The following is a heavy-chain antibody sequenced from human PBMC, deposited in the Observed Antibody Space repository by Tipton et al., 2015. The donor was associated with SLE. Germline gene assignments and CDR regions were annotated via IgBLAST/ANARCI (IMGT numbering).Heavy chain of an antibody. Sequence: GLVKPSETLSLTCAVSGYSISSGYYWGWIRQPPGKGLEWIGSIYHSGSTYYNPSLKSRVTISVDTSKNQFSLKLSSVTAADTAVYYCARHPGYGAFDFWGQGTKVTMSS. CDR3: ARHPGYGAFDF. CDR2: IYHSGST. D-gene: IGHD2-15*01. J-gene: IGHJ3*01. V-gene: IGHV4-38-2*01. CDR1: GYSISSGYY.